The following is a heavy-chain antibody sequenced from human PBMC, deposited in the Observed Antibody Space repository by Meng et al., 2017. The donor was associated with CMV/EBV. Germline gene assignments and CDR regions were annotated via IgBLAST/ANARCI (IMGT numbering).Heavy chain of an antibody. Sequence: QWQLQPWGAGLLTPSEPLAPTFPAYGGSLSGYYWSWIRQPPGKGLEWIGEINHSGSTNYNPSLKSRVTIPVDTSKNQFSLKLSSVTAADTAVYYCARGRGSWYFVDYWGQGTLVTVSS. CDR1: GGSLSGYY. J-gene: IGHJ4*02. D-gene: IGHD6-13*01. V-gene: IGHV4-34*01. CDR2: INHSGST. CDR3: ARGRGSWYFVDY.